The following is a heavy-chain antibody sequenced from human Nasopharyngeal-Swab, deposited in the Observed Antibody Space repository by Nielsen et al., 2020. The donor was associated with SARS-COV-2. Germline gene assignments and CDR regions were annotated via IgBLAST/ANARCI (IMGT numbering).Heavy chain of an antibody. CDR3: AREQTGYYDYVWGSYREDAFDI. Sequence: GGSLRLSCAASGFTFSSYWMHWVRQAPGKGLVWVSRINSGGSSTSYADSVKGRFTISRDNAKNTLYLQMNSLRAEDTAVYYCAREQTGYYDYVWGSYREDAFDIWGQGTMVTVSS. CDR2: INSGGSST. CDR1: GFTFSSYW. V-gene: IGHV3-74*01. J-gene: IGHJ3*02. D-gene: IGHD3-16*02.